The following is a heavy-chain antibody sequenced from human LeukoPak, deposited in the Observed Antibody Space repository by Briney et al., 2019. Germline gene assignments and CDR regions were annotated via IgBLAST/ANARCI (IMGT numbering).Heavy chain of an antibody. CDR2: INHCGST. V-gene: IGHV4-34*01. Sequence: KPSETLSLTCAVYGGSFRGYYWSWIRQPPGKGLEWIGEINHCGSTNYNPSLKSRVTISVDKSKNQSSLKLSSVTAADTAVYYCARGRRVRGVPYYYMDVWGKGTTVTLSS. D-gene: IGHD3-10*01. CDR3: ARGRRVRGVPYYYMDV. CDR1: GGSFRGYY. J-gene: IGHJ6*03.